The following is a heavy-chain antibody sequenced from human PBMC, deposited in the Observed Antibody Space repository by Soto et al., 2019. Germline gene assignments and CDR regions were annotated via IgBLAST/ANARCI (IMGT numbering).Heavy chain of an antibody. V-gene: IGHV4-59*08. CDR1: GDSISSYY. D-gene: IGHD4-4*01. J-gene: IGHJ5*01. CDR3: ARLIGNSWLDS. CDR2: IYSGGRT. Sequence: SETLSLTCTVSGDSISSYYWSWIRQPPGKGLEWIGYIYSGGRTKCNPSLKSRVTMSFDTSRNQFSLRLSSVTPDDTAVYYCARLIGNSWLDSWGQGTLVTVSS.